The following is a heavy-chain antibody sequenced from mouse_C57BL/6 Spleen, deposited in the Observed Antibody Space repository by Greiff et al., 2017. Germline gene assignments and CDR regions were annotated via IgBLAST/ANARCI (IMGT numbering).Heavy chain of an antibody. J-gene: IGHJ4*01. CDR3: ARSIYYYGSSYEDDYAMDY. CDR2: IYPGSGST. V-gene: IGHV1-55*01. D-gene: IGHD1-1*01. Sequence: QVQLQQPGAELVKPGASVKMSCKASGYTFTSYWITWVKQRPGQGLEWIGDIYPGSGSTNYNEKFKSKATLTVDTSSSTAYMQLSSLTSEDSAVYYCARSIYYYGSSYEDDYAMDYWGQGTSVTVSS. CDR1: GYTFTSYW.